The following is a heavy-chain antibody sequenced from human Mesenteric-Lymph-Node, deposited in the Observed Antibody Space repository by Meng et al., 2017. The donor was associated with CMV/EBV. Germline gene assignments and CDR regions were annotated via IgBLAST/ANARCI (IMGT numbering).Heavy chain of an antibody. J-gene: IGHJ6*02. Sequence: SETLSLTCTVSGGSITSYYWSWIRQPPGKGLEWIGYIYYSGTTNYNPSLKSRVTISVDTSKSQFSLRLSSVTAADTAVYYCARSPFWSGYSDYGIDVWGQGTTVTVSS. CDR1: GGSITSYY. CDR2: IYYSGTT. V-gene: IGHV4-59*01. D-gene: IGHD3-3*01. CDR3: ARSPFWSGYSDYGIDV.